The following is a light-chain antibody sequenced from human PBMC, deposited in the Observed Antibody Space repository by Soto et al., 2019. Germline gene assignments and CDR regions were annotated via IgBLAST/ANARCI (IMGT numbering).Light chain of an antibody. Sequence: QSALTQPPSASGSPGQSVTLSCTGTSSDVCGYNFVSWYQQHPGKAPKLMIYEVSERPSGVPDRFSGSKSGNTASLTVSGLQAEDEADYYCSSYAGSNIVVFGGGTKLTVL. CDR1: SSDVCGYNF. CDR2: EVS. J-gene: IGLJ2*01. V-gene: IGLV2-8*01. CDR3: SSYAGSNIVV.